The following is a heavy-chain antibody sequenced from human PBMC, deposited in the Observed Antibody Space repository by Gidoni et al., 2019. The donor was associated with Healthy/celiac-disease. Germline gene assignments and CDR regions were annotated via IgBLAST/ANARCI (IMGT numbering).Heavy chain of an antibody. CDR2: IFSNDEK. Sequence: QVTLKESGPVLVKPTETLTLTCTVSGFSLSNARMGVSWIRQPPGKALEWHAHIFSNDEKSYSTSLKSRLTISKDTSKSQVVLTMTNMDPVDTATYYCAAHGCGGDCHEYFQHWGQGTLVTVSS. D-gene: IGHD2-21*02. CDR3: AAHGCGGDCHEYFQH. J-gene: IGHJ1*01. CDR1: GFSLSNARMG. V-gene: IGHV2-26*01.